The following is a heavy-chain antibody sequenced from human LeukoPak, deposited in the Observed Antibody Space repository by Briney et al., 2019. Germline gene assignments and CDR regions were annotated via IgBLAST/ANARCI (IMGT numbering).Heavy chain of an antibody. CDR3: AKGTDYGDYADAFDI. CDR2: ISGSGGST. V-gene: IGHV3-23*01. CDR1: GFTFSSYA. J-gene: IGHJ3*02. Sequence: PGGSLRFSCAASGFTFSSYAMSWVRQAPGKGLEWVSAISGSGGSTYYADSVKGRFTISRDNSKNTLYPQMNSLRAEDTAVYYCAKGTDYGDYADAFDIWGQGTMVTVSS. D-gene: IGHD4-17*01.